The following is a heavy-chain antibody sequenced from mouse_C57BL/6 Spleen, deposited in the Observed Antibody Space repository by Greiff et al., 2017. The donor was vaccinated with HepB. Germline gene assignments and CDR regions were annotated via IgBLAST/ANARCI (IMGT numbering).Heavy chain of an antibody. J-gene: IGHJ1*03. CDR3: ATSPYYYGSSPYWYFDV. V-gene: IGHV3-1*01. CDR2: ISYSGST. CDR1: GYSITSGYD. D-gene: IGHD1-1*01. Sequence: DVKLQESGPGMVKPSQSLSLTCTVTGYSITSGYDWHWIRHFPGNKLEWMGYISYSGSTNYNPSLKSRISITHDTSKNHFFLKLNSVTTEDTATYYCATSPYYYGSSPYWYFDVWGTGTTVTVSS.